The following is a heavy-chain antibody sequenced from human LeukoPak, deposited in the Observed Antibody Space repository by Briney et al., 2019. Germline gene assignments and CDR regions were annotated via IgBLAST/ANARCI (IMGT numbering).Heavy chain of an antibody. D-gene: IGHD2-2*01. CDR3: ARDGLVTGYCSSTSCYGGDAFDI. CDR2: ISAYNGNT. V-gene: IGHV1-18*01. CDR1: GYTFASYG. Sequence: ASVKVSCKASGYTFASYGISWVRQAPGQGLEWMGWISAYNGNTNYAQKLQGRVTMTTDTSTSTAYMELRSLRSDDTAVYYCARDGLVTGYCSSTSCYGGDAFDIWGQGTMVTVSS. J-gene: IGHJ3*02.